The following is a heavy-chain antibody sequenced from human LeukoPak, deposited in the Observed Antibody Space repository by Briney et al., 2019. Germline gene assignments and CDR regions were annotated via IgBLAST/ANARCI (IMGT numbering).Heavy chain of an antibody. D-gene: IGHD3-10*01. V-gene: IGHV4-59*12. CDR1: GGSISSYY. Sequence: SETLSLTCTVSGGSISSYYWDWIRQHPGEGLEWIGYIHYSGSTHYNPSLKSRLTISPDTSKHQFSLRLSSVTAADTAVYYCARAEFTVVRGVIVDHWGQGTLVTVSS. J-gene: IGHJ5*02. CDR2: IHYSGST. CDR3: ARAEFTVVRGVIVDH.